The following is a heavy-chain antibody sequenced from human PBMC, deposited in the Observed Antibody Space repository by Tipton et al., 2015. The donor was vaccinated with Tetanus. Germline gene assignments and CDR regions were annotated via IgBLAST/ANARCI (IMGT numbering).Heavy chain of an antibody. CDR1: GYTFTNYG. CDR2: NSGYNGNT. CDR3: ARLVRKCLVPEDY. J-gene: IGHJ4*02. Sequence: QLVQSGAEVKKPGASVKVSCKASGYTFTNYGINWVRQAPGQGLEWMGWNSGYNGNTNYAQTLQGRVTMTTDTSTNTSYMELRSLRSDDAARYYCARLVRKCLVPEDYWGQGILVTVSS. V-gene: IGHV1-18*01. D-gene: IGHD6-19*01.